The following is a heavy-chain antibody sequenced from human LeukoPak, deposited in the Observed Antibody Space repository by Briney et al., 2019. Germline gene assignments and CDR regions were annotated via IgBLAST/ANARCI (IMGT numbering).Heavy chain of an antibody. CDR1: GFTVSSNY. CDR2: IYSGGST. V-gene: IGHV3-53*01. Sequence: GGSLRLSCAVSGFTVSSNYMSWVRQAPGKGLEWVSIIYSGGSTYYADSVKGRFTISRDNSKNTLYLQMNSLRAEDAAVYYCARSGLWFGEPFHYWGQGALVTVSS. CDR3: ARSGLWFGEPFHY. D-gene: IGHD3-10*01. J-gene: IGHJ4*02.